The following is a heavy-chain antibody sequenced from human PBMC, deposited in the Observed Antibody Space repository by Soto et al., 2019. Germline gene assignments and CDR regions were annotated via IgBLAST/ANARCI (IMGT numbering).Heavy chain of an antibody. CDR1: GGTFSSYT. CDR3: ALRRGDYFGTEEAFDI. J-gene: IGHJ3*02. CDR2: IIPILGIV. D-gene: IGHD4-17*01. V-gene: IGHV1-69*02. Sequence: GASVKVSCKASGGTFSSYTISWVRQAPGQGLEWMGRIIPILGIVNYAQKFQGRVTITADKSTSTAYMELSSLRSEDTAVYYCALRRGDYFGTEEAFDIWGQGTMVTVSS.